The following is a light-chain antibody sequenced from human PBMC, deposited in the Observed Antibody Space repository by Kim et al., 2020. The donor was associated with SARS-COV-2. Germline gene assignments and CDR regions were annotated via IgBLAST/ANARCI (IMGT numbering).Light chain of an antibody. CDR2: ATS. Sequence: AIQMTQSPSSLSTSVGDRVTITCRASQGIRNDLSWYQQKPGKAPQLLIFATSRLQSGVPSRFSGSGSGTVFTLTISSLQPEDFATYYCLQDHNYPWAFGQGTKVDIK. CDR3: LQDHNYPWA. J-gene: IGKJ1*01. CDR1: QGIRND. V-gene: IGKV1-6*01.